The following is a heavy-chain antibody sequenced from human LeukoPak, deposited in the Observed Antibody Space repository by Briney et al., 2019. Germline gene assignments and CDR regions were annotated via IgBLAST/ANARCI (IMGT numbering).Heavy chain of an antibody. J-gene: IGHJ6*03. D-gene: IGHD3-10*01. CDR2: IYYSGST. Sequence: SETLSLTCTVSGGSISSYYWSWIRQPPGKGLEWIGYIYYSGSTNYNPSLKSRVTISVDTSKNQFSLKLSSVTAADTAVYYCARSGEVENYYYYYMDVWGKGTTVTVSS. CDR3: ARSGEVENYYYYYMDV. CDR1: GGSISSYY. V-gene: IGHV4-59*01.